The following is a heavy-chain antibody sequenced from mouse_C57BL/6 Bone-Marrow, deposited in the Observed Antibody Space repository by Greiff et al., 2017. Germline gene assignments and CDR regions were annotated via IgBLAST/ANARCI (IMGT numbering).Heavy chain of an antibody. CDR3: ASSFDYGSSSFAY. Sequence: VKLQESGAELMKPGASVKLSCKATGYTFTGYWIEWVKQRPGHGLEWIGKILPGSGSTNYNEKFKGKATFTVDTSSNTAYMQLSSLTTEDSAIYYCASSFDYGSSSFAYWGQGTLVTVSA. CDR1: GYTFTGYW. D-gene: IGHD1-1*01. J-gene: IGHJ3*01. V-gene: IGHV1-9*01. CDR2: ILPGSGST.